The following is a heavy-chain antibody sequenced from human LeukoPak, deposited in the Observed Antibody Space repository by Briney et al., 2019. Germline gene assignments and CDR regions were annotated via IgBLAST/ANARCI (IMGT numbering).Heavy chain of an antibody. D-gene: IGHD6-6*01. CDR1: GFTFSSYA. CDR3: AKRSPLSSVLDY. J-gene: IGHJ4*02. V-gene: IGHV3-23*01. Sequence: GGSLSLSCAASGFTFSSYAMSWVRQAPGKGREWVSAISGSGGSTYYADSVKGRFTISRDNSKNTLYLQMNSLRAEDTAVYYCAKRSPLSSVLDYWGQGTLVTVSS. CDR2: ISGSGGST.